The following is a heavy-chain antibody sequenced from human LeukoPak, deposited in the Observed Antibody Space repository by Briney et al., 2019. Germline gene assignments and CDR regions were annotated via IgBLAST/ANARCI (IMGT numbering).Heavy chain of an antibody. CDR1: GFTFTSAW. CDR3: STDQGGDILTGC. J-gene: IGHJ4*02. Sequence: GGSLRLSCAASGFTFTSAWMHWVRQAPGKGLEWVGRIKTKSEGGTIDYAAPVRGGFTISRDDSENTLYLQMNSLKTEDTALYYCSTDQGGDILTGCWGQGTLVTVSS. V-gene: IGHV3-15*07. CDR2: IKTKSEGGTI. D-gene: IGHD3-9*01.